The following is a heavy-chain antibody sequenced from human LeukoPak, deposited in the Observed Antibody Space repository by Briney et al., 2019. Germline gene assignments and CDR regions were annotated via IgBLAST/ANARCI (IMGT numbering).Heavy chain of an antibody. V-gene: IGHV3-23*01. CDR3: AKWGDFWTGLNNWYFDL. D-gene: IGHD3/OR15-3a*01. CDR1: GLTFPRYA. Sequence: GGSLRLSCAASGLTFPRYAFAWVRQAPGRGLQWVSGISGSGRDTFYSDSVKGRFTISRDNSKNTHYLQMSSLTAEDTDVYYCAKWGDFWTGLNNWYFDLWGRGTMVTVSS. J-gene: IGHJ2*01. CDR2: ISGSGRDT.